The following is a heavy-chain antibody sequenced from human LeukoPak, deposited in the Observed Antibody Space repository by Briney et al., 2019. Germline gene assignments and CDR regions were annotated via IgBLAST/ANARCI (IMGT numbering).Heavy chain of an antibody. J-gene: IGHJ5*02. Sequence: GESLKISCKGSGYSFSSYWIGWVRQMPGKGLEWMGIIYRGDSDTRYSPSFQGQVTISADKSISTAYLQWSSLKASDSAMYYCARLPYCGGDCYPNWFDPWGQGTLVTVSS. CDR1: GYSFSSYW. CDR2: IYRGDSDT. CDR3: ARLPYCGGDCYPNWFDP. D-gene: IGHD2-21*02. V-gene: IGHV5-51*01.